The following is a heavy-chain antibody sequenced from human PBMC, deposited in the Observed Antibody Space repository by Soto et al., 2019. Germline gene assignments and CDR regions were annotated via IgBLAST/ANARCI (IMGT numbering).Heavy chain of an antibody. CDR2: IYYSGST. D-gene: IGHD3-16*02. J-gene: IGHJ3*02. Sequence: QVQLQESGPGLVKPSQTLSLTCTVSGGSISSGDYYWSWIRQPPGKGLEWIGYIYYSGSTYYNPSLKSRVTISVDTAKNQFSLKLSSVTAADTAVYYCASPNYDYVWGSYRLDAFDIWGQGTMVTVSS. V-gene: IGHV4-30-4*01. CDR1: GGSISSGDYY. CDR3: ASPNYDYVWGSYRLDAFDI.